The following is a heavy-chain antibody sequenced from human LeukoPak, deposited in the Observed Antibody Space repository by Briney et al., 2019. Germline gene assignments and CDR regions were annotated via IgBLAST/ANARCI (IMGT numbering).Heavy chain of an antibody. CDR2: ISSSAGTI. CDR3: ARTYYGSGSYYFDY. V-gene: IGHV3-48*03. CDR1: GFTFSSYE. D-gene: IGHD3-10*01. Sequence: GGSLRLSCAASGFTFSSYEMNWVRQAPGKGLEWVSYISSSAGTIYYADSVKGRFTISRDNAKNSLHLQMNSLRAEDTAVYYCARTYYGSGSYYFDYWGQGTLVTVSS. J-gene: IGHJ4*02.